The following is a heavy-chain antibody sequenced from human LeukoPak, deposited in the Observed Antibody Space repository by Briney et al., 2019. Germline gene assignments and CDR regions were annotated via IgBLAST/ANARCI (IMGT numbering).Heavy chain of an antibody. V-gene: IGHV1-24*01. D-gene: IGHD2-2*01. CDR3: ATDLHQTRGATANRLGDY. J-gene: IGHJ4*02. CDR1: GGTFSSYA. Sequence: ASVKVSCKASGGTFSSYAISWVRQAPGKGLEWMGGFDPEDGETIYAQKFQGRVTMTEDTSTDTAYMELSSLRSEDTAVYYCATDLHQTRGATANRLGDYWGQGTLVTVSS. CDR2: FDPEDGET.